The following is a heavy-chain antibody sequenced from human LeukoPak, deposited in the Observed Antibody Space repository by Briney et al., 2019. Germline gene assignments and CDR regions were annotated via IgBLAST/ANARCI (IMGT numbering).Heavy chain of an antibody. CDR2: IGGSGANT. Sequence: GGSLRLSCAASGFTFSSYAMSWVRQAPGKGLEWVSTIGGSGANTYYADSLRGRFTISRDNSKNTLYLQMNSLRAEDTAVYYCAKGLDILTGYDPWGQGTLVTVSS. J-gene: IGHJ5*02. CDR1: GFTFSSYA. V-gene: IGHV3-23*01. CDR3: AKGLDILTGYDP. D-gene: IGHD3-9*01.